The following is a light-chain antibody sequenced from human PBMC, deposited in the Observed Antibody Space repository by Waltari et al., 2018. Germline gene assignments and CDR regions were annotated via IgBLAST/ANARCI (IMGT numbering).Light chain of an antibody. V-gene: IGLV1-44*01. CDR1: LSNIESHT. Sequence: QSVLTQPPSASGPPGQRVTISCSRRLSNIESHTVIWYRQLPGTAPKLLISGDNQRPSGAPDRFSVSKSGTSASLAISGLQSADEADYYCAGWDDSLNGPVFGGGTKLTVL. J-gene: IGLJ3*02. CDR2: GDN. CDR3: AGWDDSLNGPV.